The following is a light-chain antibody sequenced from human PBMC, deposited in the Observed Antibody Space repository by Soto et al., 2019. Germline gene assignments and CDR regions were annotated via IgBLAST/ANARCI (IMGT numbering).Light chain of an antibody. Sequence: EIVLTQSPGTLSLSPGERGTLSCRASQSVSSGYLAWYQQKPGQAPRLLIYDASSRATGIPDRFSGSGSGTDFTLTSSRLEHEDFAVYYCQQYGGSPRTLGQGTKVEIK. CDR1: QSVSSGY. J-gene: IGKJ1*01. CDR2: DAS. CDR3: QQYGGSPRT. V-gene: IGKV3-20*01.